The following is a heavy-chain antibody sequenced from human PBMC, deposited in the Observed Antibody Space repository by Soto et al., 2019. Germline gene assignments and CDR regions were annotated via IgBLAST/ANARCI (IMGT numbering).Heavy chain of an antibody. V-gene: IGHV4-59*08. CDR1: GGSISSYY. Sequence: ASETLSLTCTVSGGSISSYYWSWIRQPPGKGLEWIGYIYYSGSTNYNPSLKSRVTISVDTSKNQFSLKLSSVTAADTAVYYCARHDNGDYLDYWGQGTLVTVSS. CDR2: IYYSGST. D-gene: IGHD4-17*01. J-gene: IGHJ4*02. CDR3: ARHDNGDYLDY.